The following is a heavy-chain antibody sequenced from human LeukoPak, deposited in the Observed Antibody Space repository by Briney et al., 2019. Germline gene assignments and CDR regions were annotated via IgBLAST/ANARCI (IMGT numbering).Heavy chain of an antibody. Sequence: GGSLRLSCAASGFTFDDYAMHWGRQAPGKGLEWVSGISWNSGSIGYADSVKGRFTISRDNAKNSLYLQMNSLRAEDTALYYCAKAATAMGSGDYYYYGMDVWGQGTTVTVSS. V-gene: IGHV3-9*01. CDR2: ISWNSGSI. CDR1: GFTFDDYA. J-gene: IGHJ6*02. D-gene: IGHD5-18*01. CDR3: AKAATAMGSGDYYYYGMDV.